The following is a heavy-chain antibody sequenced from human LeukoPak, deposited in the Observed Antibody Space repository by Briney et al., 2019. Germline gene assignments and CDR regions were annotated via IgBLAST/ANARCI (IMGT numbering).Heavy chain of an antibody. CDR2: IHYSGST. CDR3: ARTTEGYCRGRSCYSYYYYMDV. V-gene: IGHV4-59*01. J-gene: IGHJ6*03. Sequence: LRLSCAASGFTFSDYYMSWIRQPPGKGLEWIGYIHYSGSTNYNPSLKSRVTISVDTSKNQFSLKLSSVTAADTAVYYCARTTEGYCRGRSCYSYYYYMDVWGKGTTVTVSS. CDR1: GFTFSDYY. D-gene: IGHD2-15*01.